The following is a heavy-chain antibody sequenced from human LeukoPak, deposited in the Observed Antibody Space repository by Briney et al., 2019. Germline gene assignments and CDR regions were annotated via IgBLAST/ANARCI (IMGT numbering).Heavy chain of an antibody. D-gene: IGHD3-10*01. Sequence: SETLPLTCAVSGGPFSGYFWSWIRQSSGKGLEWIGEIHNSGTTNYNPSLNSRVTISEDTSKNQFYLNLSSVTAADTAVYYCARRYYYNLGSFPFDFWGQGTLVTVSS. V-gene: IGHV4-34*01. CDR2: IHNSGTT. CDR1: GGPFSGYF. J-gene: IGHJ4*02. CDR3: ARRYYYNLGSFPFDF.